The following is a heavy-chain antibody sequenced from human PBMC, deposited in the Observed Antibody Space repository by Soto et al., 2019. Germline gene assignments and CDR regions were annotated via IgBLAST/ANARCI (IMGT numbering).Heavy chain of an antibody. V-gene: IGHV2-70*01. CDR2: IDWDDDK. CDR3: ARITRAPYYYYYYGMDV. J-gene: IGHJ6*02. CDR1: GFSLSTSGMC. Sequence: GPTLVKPTQDLTLTCTFSGFSLSTSGMCVSWIRQPPGKALEWLALIDWDDDKYYSTSLKTRLTISKDTSKNQVVLTMTNMDPVDTATYYCARITRAPYYYYYYGMDVWGQGTTVTVSS.